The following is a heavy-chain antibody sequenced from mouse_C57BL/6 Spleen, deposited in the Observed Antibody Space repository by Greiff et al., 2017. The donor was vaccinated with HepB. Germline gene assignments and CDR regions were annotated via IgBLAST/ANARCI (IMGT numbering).Heavy chain of an antibody. CDR3: AKREGHYYGSSYWYFDV. Sequence: QLQQSVAELVRPGASVKLSCTASGFNIKNTYMHWVKERPEQGLEWIGRIDPANGNTKYAPKFQGKATITADTSSNTAYLQLSSLTSEDTAIYYCAKREGHYYGSSYWYFDVWGTRTTVTVSS. D-gene: IGHD1-1*01. J-gene: IGHJ1*03. CDR2: IDPANGNT. CDR1: GFNIKNTY. V-gene: IGHV14-3*01.